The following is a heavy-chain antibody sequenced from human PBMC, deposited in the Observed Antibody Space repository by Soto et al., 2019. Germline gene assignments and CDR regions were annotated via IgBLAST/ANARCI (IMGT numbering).Heavy chain of an antibody. CDR3: ARGFKSGIAAAGTYNWFDP. D-gene: IGHD6-13*01. J-gene: IGHJ5*02. V-gene: IGHV4-31*03. CDR2: IYYSGST. Sequence: QVQLQESGPGLVKPSQTLSLTCTVSGGSISSGGYYWSWIRQHPGKGLEWIGYIYYSGSTYYNPSLKSRVTISVDTSKNQFSLKLSSVTAADTAVYYCARGFKSGIAAAGTYNWFDPWGQGTLVTVSS. CDR1: GGSISSGGYY.